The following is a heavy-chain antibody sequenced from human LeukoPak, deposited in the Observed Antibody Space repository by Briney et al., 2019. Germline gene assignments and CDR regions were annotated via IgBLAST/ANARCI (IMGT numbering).Heavy chain of an antibody. CDR2: INPSGGST. CDR1: GYNFIYYY. Sequence: VKVSCKTSGYNFIYYYIHWVRRAPGQGLEWMALINPSGGSTSYAQKFQGRVTMTRDTSTSTVYMELRSLRSEDTAVYYCARGPYSSGWYGLDYWGQGTLVTVSS. J-gene: IGHJ4*02. D-gene: IGHD6-19*01. V-gene: IGHV1-46*01. CDR3: ARGPYSSGWYGLDY.